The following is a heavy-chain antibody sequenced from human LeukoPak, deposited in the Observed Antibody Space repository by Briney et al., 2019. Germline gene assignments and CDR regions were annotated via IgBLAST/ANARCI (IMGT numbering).Heavy chain of an antibody. CDR2: IYSGGST. Sequence: GGSLRLSCAASGFTVSSNYMSWVRQAPGKGLEWVSVIYSGGSTYYADSVKGRFTISRDNSKNTLFLQMNSLRGEDTAMYYCARVQGGGYRTADYWGQGTLVTVSS. CDR3: ARVQGGGYRTADY. CDR1: GFTVSSNY. V-gene: IGHV3-53*05. D-gene: IGHD6-19*01. J-gene: IGHJ4*02.